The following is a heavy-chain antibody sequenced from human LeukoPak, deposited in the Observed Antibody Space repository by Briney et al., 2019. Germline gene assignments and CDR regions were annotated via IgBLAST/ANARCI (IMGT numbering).Heavy chain of an antibody. CDR2: ISYDGSNK. CDR1: GFTFSSYA. Sequence: GRSLRLSCAASGFTFSSYAMHWVRQAPGKGLGWVAVISYDGSNKYYADSVKGRFTISRDNSKNTLYLQMNSLRAEDTAVYYCARSVAVAGRVFDYWGQGTLVTVSS. V-gene: IGHV3-30-3*01. CDR3: ARSVAVAGRVFDY. D-gene: IGHD6-19*01. J-gene: IGHJ4*02.